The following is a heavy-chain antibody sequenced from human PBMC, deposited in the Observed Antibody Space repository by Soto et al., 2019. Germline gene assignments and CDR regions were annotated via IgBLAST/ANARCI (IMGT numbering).Heavy chain of an antibody. V-gene: IGHV1-8*01. CDR3: ARVSWGFGELLSGFDY. J-gene: IGHJ4*02. D-gene: IGHD3-10*01. Sequence: ASVKVSCKASGYTFTIYDINCVRQATGQGLEWMGWMNPNSGNTGYAQKFQGRVIMTRNTSISTAYMELSSLRSEDTAVYYCARVSWGFGELLSGFDYWGQGTLVTVSS. CDR2: MNPNSGNT. CDR1: GYTFTIYD.